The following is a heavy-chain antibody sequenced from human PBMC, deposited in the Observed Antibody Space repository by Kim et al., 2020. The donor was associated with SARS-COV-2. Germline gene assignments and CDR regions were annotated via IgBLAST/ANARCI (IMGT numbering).Heavy chain of an antibody. J-gene: IGHJ4*02. CDR2: ISSSSSYI. V-gene: IGHV3-21*01. Sequence: GGSLRLSCAASGFTFSSYSMNWVRQAPGKGLEWVSSISSSSSYIYYADSVKGRFTISRDNAKNSLYLQMNSLRAEDTAVYYCARSFGVVPAADYYFDYWGQGTLVTVSS. CDR3: ARSFGVVPAADYYFDY. CDR1: GFTFSSYS. D-gene: IGHD2-2*01.